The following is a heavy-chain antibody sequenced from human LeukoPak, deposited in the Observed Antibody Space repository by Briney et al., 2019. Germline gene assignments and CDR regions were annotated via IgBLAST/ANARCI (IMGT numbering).Heavy chain of an antibody. CDR3: AKRGSSVSSNNGVLFDY. CDR2: INSDGSST. D-gene: IGHD5/OR15-5a*01. J-gene: IGHJ4*02. CDR1: GFTFSSYW. V-gene: IGHV3-74*01. Sequence: GGSLRLSCAASGFTFSSYWMHWVRQAPGKGLVWVSRINSDGSSTSYADSVKGRFTISRDNSKNTAYLQMNTLRVEDTAIYYCAKRGSSVSSNNGVLFDYWGQGILVTVSS.